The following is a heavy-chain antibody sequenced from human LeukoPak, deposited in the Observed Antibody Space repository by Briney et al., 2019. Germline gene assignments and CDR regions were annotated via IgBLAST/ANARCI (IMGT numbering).Heavy chain of an antibody. D-gene: IGHD6-6*01. J-gene: IGHJ4*02. CDR1: GFTFSSYW. Sequence: PGGSLRLSCAASGFTFSSYWMHWVRQAPGKGLVWVSRINSDGSSTSYADSVKGRFTISRDNAKNTLYLQMNSLRAEDTAVYYCARDRSSSSSGDWLQFDYWGQGTLVTVSS. V-gene: IGHV3-74*01. CDR2: INSDGSST. CDR3: ARDRSSSSSGDWLQFDY.